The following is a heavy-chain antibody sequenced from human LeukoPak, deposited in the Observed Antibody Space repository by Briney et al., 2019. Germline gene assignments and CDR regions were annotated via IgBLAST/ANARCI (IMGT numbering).Heavy chain of an antibody. Sequence: SETLSLTCTVSGGSISSYYWSWIRQPPGKGLEGIGYIYYSGSTNYNPSLKSRVTISVDTSKNQFSLKLSSVTAADTAVYYCARGRGYSRIYYFDYWGQGTLVTVSS. V-gene: IGHV4-59*12. CDR3: ARGRGYSRIYYFDY. D-gene: IGHD5-18*01. J-gene: IGHJ4*02. CDR2: IYYSGST. CDR1: GGSISSYY.